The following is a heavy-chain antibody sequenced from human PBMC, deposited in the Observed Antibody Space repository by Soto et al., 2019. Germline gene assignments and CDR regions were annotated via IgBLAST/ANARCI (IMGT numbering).Heavy chain of an antibody. V-gene: IGHV1-18*01. CDR2: ISAYNGNT. J-gene: IGHJ4*02. Sequence: ASVKVSCKASGYTFNSYGISWVRQAPGQGLEWMGWISAYNGNTNYAQKFQGRVTMTTDTSTSTAYMELRSLRSDDTAVYYCERDPGHSSSWGPRNYWGQGTLVNVSS. CDR1: GYTFNSYG. D-gene: IGHD6-13*01. CDR3: ERDPGHSSSWGPRNY.